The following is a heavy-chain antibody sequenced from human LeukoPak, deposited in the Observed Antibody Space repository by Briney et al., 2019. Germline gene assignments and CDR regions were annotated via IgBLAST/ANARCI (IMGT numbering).Heavy chain of an antibody. D-gene: IGHD3-3*01. CDR2: IYSGGST. V-gene: IGHV3-66*04. J-gene: IGHJ4*02. Sequence: PGGSLRLSCAASGFTVSSNYMSWVRQAPGKGLEWVSLIYSGGSTYYADSVKGRFTISRDNSKNTLHLQMNSLRAEDTAVYYCARQPVLRFLDYWGQGTLVTVSS. CDR3: ARQPVLRFLDY. CDR1: GFTVSSNY.